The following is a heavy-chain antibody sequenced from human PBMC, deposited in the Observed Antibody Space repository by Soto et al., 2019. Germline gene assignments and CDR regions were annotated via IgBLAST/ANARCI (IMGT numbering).Heavy chain of an antibody. D-gene: IGHD3-22*01. Sequence: AASVQVSCKASGYTFTSSVISWVRQAPGQGLAWMGWISAYNGNTNYAQKLQGRVTMTTDTSTTPAYMELRSLRSDDTAGYYCARGYRSGYYMCYFDYWGQGTLVTVYS. J-gene: IGHJ4*02. CDR3: ARGYRSGYYMCYFDY. CDR1: GYTFTSSV. V-gene: IGHV1-18*01. CDR2: ISAYNGNT.